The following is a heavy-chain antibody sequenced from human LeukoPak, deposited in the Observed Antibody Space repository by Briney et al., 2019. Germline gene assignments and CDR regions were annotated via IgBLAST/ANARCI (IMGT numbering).Heavy chain of an antibody. J-gene: IGHJ5*02. V-gene: IGHV1-8*01. D-gene: IGHD2-2*01. Sequence: ASVKVSCKASGYTFTSYDINWVRQATGQGLEWMGWMNPNSGNTGYAQKFQGRVTMTRNTSISTAYMELSSLRSEDTAVYYCARAGCSCTSCYSMAWFDPWGQGTLVTVSS. CDR3: ARAGCSCTSCYSMAWFDP. CDR2: MNPNSGNT. CDR1: GYTFTSYD.